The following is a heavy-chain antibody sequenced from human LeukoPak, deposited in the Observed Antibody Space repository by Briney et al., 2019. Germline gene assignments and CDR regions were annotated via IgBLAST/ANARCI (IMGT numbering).Heavy chain of an antibody. Sequence: GGSLRLFCAASGFTFSSYWMNWVRQAPGKGLEWVANIKQDGNEKYYVDSVKGRFTISRDNAKNSLYLQMDSLRVEDTAVYYCARPITVSGATDGFDIWGQGTMVTVSS. CDR2: IKQDGNEK. CDR3: ARPITVSGATDGFDI. J-gene: IGHJ3*02. CDR1: GFTFSSYW. D-gene: IGHD3-3*01. V-gene: IGHV3-7*01.